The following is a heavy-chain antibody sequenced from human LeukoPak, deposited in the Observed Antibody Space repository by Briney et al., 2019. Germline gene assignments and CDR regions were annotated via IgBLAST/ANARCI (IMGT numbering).Heavy chain of an antibody. V-gene: IGHV3-23*01. D-gene: IGHD4-17*01. J-gene: IGHJ4*02. CDR2: ISGSGGST. CDR1: GFTFSSWA. Sequence: GGSLRLSCAASGFTFSSWAMTWVRQAPGKGLEWVSTISGSGGSTYYADSVKGRFTISRDNSKNTLYLQMNSLRAEDTAVYYCAKSISTVTKAFDYWGQGTVVTVSS. CDR3: AKSISTVTKAFDY.